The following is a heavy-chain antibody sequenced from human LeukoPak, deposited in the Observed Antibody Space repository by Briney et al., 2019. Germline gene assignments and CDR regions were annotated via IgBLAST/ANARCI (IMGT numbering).Heavy chain of an antibody. CDR3: ARVSGSGRWFDT. CDR1: GGSMSSGDYY. CDR2: IHYSGST. Sequence: SESLSLTCTVSGGSMSSGDYYWSWIRQPPGKGLEWIGHIHYSGSTYYNPSLKSRVTISVDTSKNQFSLKLSSVTAADTAMYYCARVSGSGRWFDTWGQGTLVTVSS. V-gene: IGHV4-30-4*01. D-gene: IGHD3-10*01. J-gene: IGHJ5*02.